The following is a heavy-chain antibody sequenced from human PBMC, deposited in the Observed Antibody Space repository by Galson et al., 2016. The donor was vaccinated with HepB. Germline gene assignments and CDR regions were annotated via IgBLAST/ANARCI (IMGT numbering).Heavy chain of an antibody. Sequence: SETLSLTCTASGGSISRSSYYCGWVRQPPGKGLEWIGAIYYSGSTYYNPSLQSRVTMSLDASKNQLYLKLSSVTAAATALYYCAIVPYLWNLAYWGQGTLVTVSS. D-gene: IGHD1-1*01. CDR3: AIVPYLWNLAY. J-gene: IGHJ4*02. CDR2: IYYSGST. CDR1: GGSISRSSYY. V-gene: IGHV4-39*07.